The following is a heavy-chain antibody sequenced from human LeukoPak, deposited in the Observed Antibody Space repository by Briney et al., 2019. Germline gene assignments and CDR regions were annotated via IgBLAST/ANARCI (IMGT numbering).Heavy chain of an antibody. Sequence: GGSLRLSCAASGFTFSSYGMHWVRQAPGKGLEWVAFIRYDGSNKYYADSVKGRFTISRDNSKNTLYLQMNSLRAEDTAVYYCARDGGYCSGGSCYGYYYYYMDVWGKGTTVTVSS. CDR3: ARDGGYCSGGSCYGYYYYYMDV. V-gene: IGHV3-30*02. D-gene: IGHD2-15*01. CDR2: IRYDGSNK. J-gene: IGHJ6*03. CDR1: GFTFSSYG.